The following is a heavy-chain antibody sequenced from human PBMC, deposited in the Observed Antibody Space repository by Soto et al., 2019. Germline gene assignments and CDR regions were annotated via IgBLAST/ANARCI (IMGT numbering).Heavy chain of an antibody. CDR2: INPKSGGT. V-gene: IGHV1-2*04. CDR3: ARGDSTDCSNGVCSFFYNHDMDV. J-gene: IGHJ6*02. CDR1: GYSFTNYH. D-gene: IGHD2-8*01. Sequence: ASVKVSCKASGYSFTNYHIHWVRQAPGQGLEWLGRINPKSGGTSTAQKFQGWVTMTTDTSISTASMELTRLTSDDTAIYYCARGDSTDCSNGVCSFFYNHDMDVWGQGTTVTVSS.